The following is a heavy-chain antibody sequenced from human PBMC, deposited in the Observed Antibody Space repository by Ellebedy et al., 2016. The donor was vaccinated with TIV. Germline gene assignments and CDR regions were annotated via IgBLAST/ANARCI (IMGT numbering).Heavy chain of an antibody. V-gene: IGHV3-11*01. CDR2: ISSSGSTI. CDR1: GFTFSDYY. D-gene: IGHD6-13*01. J-gene: IGHJ4*02. CDR3: ARVLTPSGVAARPYFDY. Sequence: GESLKISCAASGFTFSDYYMSWIRQAPGKGLEWVSYISSSGSTIYYADSVKGRFTISRDNAKNSLYLQMNSLRAEDTAVYYCARVLTPSGVAARPYFDYWGQGTLVTVSS.